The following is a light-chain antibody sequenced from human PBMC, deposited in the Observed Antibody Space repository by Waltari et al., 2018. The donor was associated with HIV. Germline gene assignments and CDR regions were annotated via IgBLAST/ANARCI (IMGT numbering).Light chain of an antibody. Sequence: QSALTQPRSVSGSPGQSVTISCTGTSSDVGAKNYVSWYQQNPGKAPVLLIFDVSQRPSGVPDRFSGSKSGNTASLTIPGLQAVEEGDYYGCSYAGKYTWVFGTGTKVTVL. V-gene: IGLV2-11*01. CDR1: SSDVGAKNY. CDR2: DVS. J-gene: IGLJ1*01. CDR3: CSYAGKYTWV.